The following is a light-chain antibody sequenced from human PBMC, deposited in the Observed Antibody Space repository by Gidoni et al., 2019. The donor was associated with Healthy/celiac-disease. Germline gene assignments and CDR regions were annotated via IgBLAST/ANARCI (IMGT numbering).Light chain of an antibody. V-gene: IGKV3-15*01. J-gene: IGKJ2*01. CDR2: GAS. CDR3: QQYNNWPYT. Sequence: ELVMTQTPATLSVSPGARATLSCRASQSVSSNLAWYQQKPGQAPKLLIYGASTRAPGVPARFSGSGSGTEFTLTISSLQSEDFAVYYCQQYNNWPYTFGQGTKLEIK. CDR1: QSVSSN.